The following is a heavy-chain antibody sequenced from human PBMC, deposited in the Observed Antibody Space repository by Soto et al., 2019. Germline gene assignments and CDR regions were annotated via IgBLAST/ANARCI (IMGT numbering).Heavy chain of an antibody. V-gene: IGHV3-30-3*01. CDR2: ISYDGSNK. CDR1: GFTFSSYA. CDR3: ATIDY. Sequence: QVQLVESGGGVVQPGRSLRLSCAASGFTFSSYAMHWVRQAPGKGLEWVAVISYDGSNKYYADSVKGRFTISRDNSKNTLYLQMNSLRAEDMAVYYCATIDYWGQGTLVTVSS. J-gene: IGHJ4*02.